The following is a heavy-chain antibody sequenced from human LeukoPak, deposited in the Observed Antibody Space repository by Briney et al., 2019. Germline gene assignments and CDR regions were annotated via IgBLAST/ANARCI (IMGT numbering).Heavy chain of an antibody. D-gene: IGHD2-15*01. Sequence: GGSLRLSSAASGFTFSSYSMNWVRQAPGKGLEWVSSISSSSSYIYYADSVKGRFTTSRDNAKNSLYLQMNSLRAEDTAVYYCARDGGDYFDYWGQGTLVTVSS. CDR2: ISSSSSYI. V-gene: IGHV3-21*01. CDR1: GFTFSSYS. CDR3: ARDGGDYFDY. J-gene: IGHJ4*02.